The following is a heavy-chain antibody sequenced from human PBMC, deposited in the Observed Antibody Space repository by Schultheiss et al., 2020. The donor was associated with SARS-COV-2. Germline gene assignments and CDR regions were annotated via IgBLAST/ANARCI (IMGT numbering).Heavy chain of an antibody. J-gene: IGHJ6*02. CDR1: GYTFTSYD. D-gene: IGHD4-17*01. CDR3: AGTVPRGYYYGMDV. V-gene: IGHV1-8*01. CDR2: INPSGGST. Sequence: ASVKVSCKASGYTFTSYDINWVRQATGQGLEWMGIINPSGGSTSYAQKFQGRVTMTGNTSISTAYMELSSLRSEDTAVYYCAGTVPRGYYYGMDVWGQGTTVTVSS.